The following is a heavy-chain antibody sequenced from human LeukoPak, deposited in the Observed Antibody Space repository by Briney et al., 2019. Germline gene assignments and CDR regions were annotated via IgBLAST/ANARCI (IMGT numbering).Heavy chain of an antibody. V-gene: IGHV3-7*01. CDR3: VTEVSGSFPT. CDR2: IKQDGSEK. Sequence: GGSLRLSCVASGFTFSSRDWMTWVRQAPGKGLEWVANIKQDGSEKNYVDSVKGRFTISRDNAKNSVDLQMNSLRVEDTAVYYCVTEVSGSFPTWGQGTLVTVSS. CDR1: GFTFSSRDW. D-gene: IGHD1-26*01. J-gene: IGHJ4*02.